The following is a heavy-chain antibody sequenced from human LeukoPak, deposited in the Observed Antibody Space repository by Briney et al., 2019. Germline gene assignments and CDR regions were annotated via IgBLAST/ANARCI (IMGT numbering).Heavy chain of an antibody. V-gene: IGHV3-23*01. Sequence: GGSLRLSCAASGFIFSNYALMWLRQSPGKGLEWVSAIRGSGGGTFYADSVKGRFTISRDNSKNTLYLQMNGLRAEDTAVYYCARGPNGDYIGAFDMWGRGTLVTVSS. CDR2: IRGSGGGT. D-gene: IGHD4-17*01. CDR3: ARGPNGDYIGAFDM. CDR1: GFIFSNYA. J-gene: IGHJ3*02.